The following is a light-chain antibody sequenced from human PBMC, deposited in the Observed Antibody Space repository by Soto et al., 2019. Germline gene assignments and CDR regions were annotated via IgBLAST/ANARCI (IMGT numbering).Light chain of an antibody. Sequence: ETMMTQSPDTLSVSLGERATLSCRASQSLRSSLAWYQQKPGQAPRLLIYDASTRATGIPARFSGSGSGTDFTLTISGLQSEDFAVYYCQQRSNWPPVFGGGTKVDIK. CDR1: QSLRSS. J-gene: IGKJ4*01. CDR3: QQRSNWPPV. V-gene: IGKV3-15*01. CDR2: DAS.